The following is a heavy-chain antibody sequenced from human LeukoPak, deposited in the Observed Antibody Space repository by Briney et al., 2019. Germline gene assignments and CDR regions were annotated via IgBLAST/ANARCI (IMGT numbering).Heavy chain of an antibody. CDR2: ISGYNGYT. V-gene: IGHV1-18*01. CDR1: GYTFTNYG. Sequence: ASVKVSCKTSGYTFTNYGISWVRQAPGQGLEWMGWISGYNGYTNYAQKLQGRVTMTTDTSTSTAYMELSSLRSEDTAVYYCARDRPGRYCSTISCYSASPFDPWGQGTLVTVSS. CDR3: ARDRPGRYCSTISCYSASPFDP. D-gene: IGHD2-2*02. J-gene: IGHJ5*02.